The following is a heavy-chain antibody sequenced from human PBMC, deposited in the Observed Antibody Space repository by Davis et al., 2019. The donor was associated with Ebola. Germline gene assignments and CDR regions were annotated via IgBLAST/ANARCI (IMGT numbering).Heavy chain of an antibody. V-gene: IGHV3-21*01. CDR2: ISSSSSYI. CDR3: ARDRYYTIDV. Sequence: GESLKISCAASGFTFSSYSMNWVRQAPGKGLEWVSSISSSSSYIYYADSVKGRFTISRDNAKNSLYLQMNSLRAEDTAVYYCARDRYYTIDVWGQGTTVTVSS. CDR1: GFTFSSYS. D-gene: IGHD3-10*01. J-gene: IGHJ6*02.